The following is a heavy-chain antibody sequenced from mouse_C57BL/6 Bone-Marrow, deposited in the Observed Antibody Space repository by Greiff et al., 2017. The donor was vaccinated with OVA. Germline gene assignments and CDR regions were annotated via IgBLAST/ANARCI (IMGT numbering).Heavy chain of an antibody. D-gene: IGHD1-1*01. Sequence: QVQLQQPGAELVMPGASVKLSCKASGYTFTSYWMHWVKQRPGQGLEWIGEIDPSDSYTNYNQKFKGKSTLTVDKSSSTAYMQLSSLTSEDSAVYYCARRYFGTTVVPYFDYWGQGTTLTVSS. CDR2: IDPSDSYT. J-gene: IGHJ2*01. CDR3: ARRYFGTTVVPYFDY. V-gene: IGHV1-69*01. CDR1: GYTFTSYW.